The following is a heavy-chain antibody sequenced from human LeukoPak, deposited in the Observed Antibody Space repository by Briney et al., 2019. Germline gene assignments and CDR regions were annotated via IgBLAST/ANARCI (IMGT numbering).Heavy chain of an antibody. Sequence: RNPNEKTLEGIGRIYTSGSTYYNPSLKSRVTICVDTSKNQFSLKLSSVTAADTAVYYCARREWYSSSWYLYASYFDYWGPGTLVTVSS. V-gene: IGHV4-61*02. CDR2: IYTSGST. CDR3: ARREWYSSSWYLYASYFDY. D-gene: IGHD6-13*01. J-gene: IGHJ4*02.